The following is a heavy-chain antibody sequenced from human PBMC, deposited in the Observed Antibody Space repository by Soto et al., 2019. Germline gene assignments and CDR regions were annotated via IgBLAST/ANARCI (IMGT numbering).Heavy chain of an antibody. J-gene: IGHJ3*02. D-gene: IGHD3-22*01. V-gene: IGHV3-53*01. CDR2: IYSGGST. CDR3: ASPLPFSYYDSSGLPAFDI. CDR1: GFTVSSNY. Sequence: PGGSLRLSCAASGFTVSSNYMSWVRQAPGKGLEWVSVIYSGGSTYYADSVKGRFTISRDNSKNTLYLQMNSLRAEDTAVYYCASPLPFSYYDSSGLPAFDIWGQGTMVTVSS.